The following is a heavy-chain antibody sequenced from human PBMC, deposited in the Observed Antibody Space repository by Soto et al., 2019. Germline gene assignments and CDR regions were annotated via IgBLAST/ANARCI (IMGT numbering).Heavy chain of an antibody. CDR3: AKVGWDTMTTVTRGYFQL. V-gene: IGHV3-23*01. Sequence: EVQLLESGGGLVQPGGSLRLSCAASGFTFSSYAMNWVRQAPGKGLEWVSTISGRGGGTYYADSVKGRFTISSDQYKNTLYLQMNSLRAEDTAVYYCAKVGWDTMTTVTRGYFQLWGQGTLVIVSS. J-gene: IGHJ1*01. CDR1: GFTFSSYA. D-gene: IGHD4-17*01. CDR2: ISGRGGGT.